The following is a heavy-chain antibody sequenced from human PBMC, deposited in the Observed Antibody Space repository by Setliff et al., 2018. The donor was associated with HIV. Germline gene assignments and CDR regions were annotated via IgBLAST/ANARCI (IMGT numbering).Heavy chain of an antibody. CDR1: GYYPSIDY. D-gene: IGHD3-9*01. CDR2: VHPFHDILGSNA. J-gene: IGHJ1*01. V-gene: IGHV1-46*01. Sequence: ASVMVSCKTFGYYPSIDYMHWVRQAPGRGLEWLGVVHPFHDILGSNADYAQKFQGRISITWDSSGNTLFLELGLLRSDDSATYYCVRAFDQDFHNWGQGTVVTVSS. CDR3: VRAFDQDFHN.